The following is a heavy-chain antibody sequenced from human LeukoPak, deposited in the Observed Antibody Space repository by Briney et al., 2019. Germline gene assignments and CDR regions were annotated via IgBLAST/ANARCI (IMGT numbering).Heavy chain of an antibody. V-gene: IGHV1-69*13. CDR3: ARVIEDSSGYYLDY. CDR1: GGTFSSYA. CDR2: IIPIFGTA. D-gene: IGHD3-22*01. Sequence: SVKVSCKAYGGTFSSYAISWMRQAPGQGLEWMGGIIPIFGTANYAQKFQGRVTITADESTSTAYMELSSLRSEDTAVYYCARVIEDSSGYYLDYWGQGTLVTVSS. J-gene: IGHJ4*02.